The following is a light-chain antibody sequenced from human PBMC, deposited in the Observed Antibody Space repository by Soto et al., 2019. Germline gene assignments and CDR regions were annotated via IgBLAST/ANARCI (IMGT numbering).Light chain of an antibody. CDR1: HDISNY. V-gene: IGKV1-27*01. Sequence: DIQMTQSPSSLSASVGGRVTITCRASHDISNYLAWYQQKPGEVPNLLVYAASTLQSGVPSRFSGSGSGTDFTLTISSLQPEDVATYYCQRYKSASTFGPGTRLEI. CDR2: AAS. CDR3: QRYKSAST. J-gene: IGKJ5*01.